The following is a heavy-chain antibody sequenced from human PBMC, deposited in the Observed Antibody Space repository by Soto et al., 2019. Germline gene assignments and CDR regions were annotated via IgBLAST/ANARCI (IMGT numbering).Heavy chain of an antibody. D-gene: IGHD6-6*01. Sequence: ASVKVSCKASGYTFTGYYMHWVRQAPGQGLEWMGWINPNSGGTNYAQRFQGRVTMTRDTSISTAYMELSRLRSDDTAGYYCARQLVSHFYYYVMDVWGPATTGTVSS. CDR3: ARQLVSHFYYYVMDV. CDR2: INPNSGGT. J-gene: IGHJ6*02. V-gene: IGHV1-2*02. CDR1: GYTFTGYY.